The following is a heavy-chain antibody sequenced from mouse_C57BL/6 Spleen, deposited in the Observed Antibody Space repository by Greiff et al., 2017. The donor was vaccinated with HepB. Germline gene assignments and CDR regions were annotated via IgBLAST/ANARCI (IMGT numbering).Heavy chain of an antibody. CDR3: ASSFITTVVADWYFDV. J-gene: IGHJ1*03. Sequence: QVQLQQSGAELVKPGASVKLSCKASGYTFTSYWMHWVKQRPGRGLEWIGRIDPNSGGTKYNEKFKSKATLTVDKPSSTAYMQLSSLTSEDSAVYYCASSFITTVVADWYFDVWGTGTTVTVSS. V-gene: IGHV1-72*01. CDR1: GYTFTSYW. CDR2: IDPNSGGT. D-gene: IGHD1-1*01.